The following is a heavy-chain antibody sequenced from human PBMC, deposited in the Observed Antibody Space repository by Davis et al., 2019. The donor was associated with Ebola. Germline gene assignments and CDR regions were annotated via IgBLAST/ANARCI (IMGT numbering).Heavy chain of an antibody. CDR1: GFSRSEYEVG. CDR2: IFSNDEK. D-gene: IGHD3-3*01. V-gene: IGHV2-26*01. CDR3: ARIRGGDYDQRSGFPKNWFDP. J-gene: IGHJ5*02. Sequence: SGPTLAHPTETLTLTCTVPGFSRSEYEVGVCCIRQPPGKSLEWVAHIFSNDEKSYSASLKSRLTISKDTSKRQVVLTMTNVDPVDTATYYCARIRGGDYDQRSGFPKNWFDPWGQGTLVTVSS.